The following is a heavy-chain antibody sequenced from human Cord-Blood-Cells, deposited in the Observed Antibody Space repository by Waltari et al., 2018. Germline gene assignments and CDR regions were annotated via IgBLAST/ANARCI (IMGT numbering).Heavy chain of an antibody. CDR3: ARGNDIWTGYFDY. D-gene: IGHD3-9*01. J-gene: IGHJ4*02. Sequence: QVQLQESGPGLVKPSETLSLTCTVSGGSISSYYWSWIRQPPGKGLGWIGYSYYSGSTKYNPSLKSRVTISVDTSKNQFSLELSSVTAADTAVYYCARGNDIWTGYFDYWGQGTLVTVSS. CDR2: SYYSGST. V-gene: IGHV4-59*01. CDR1: GGSISSYY.